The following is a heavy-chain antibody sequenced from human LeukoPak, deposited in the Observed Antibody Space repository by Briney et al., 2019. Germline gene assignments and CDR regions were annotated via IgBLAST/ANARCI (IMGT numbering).Heavy chain of an antibody. J-gene: IGHJ4*02. D-gene: IGHD1-1*01. CDR3: ARGFGTTNFDY. CDR2: IYTSGST. CDR1: GGSISSGSYY. V-gene: IGHV4-61*02. Sequence: PSQTLSLTCTVSGGSISSGSYYWSWIRQPAGKGLEWIGRIYTSGSTNYNPSLKSRVTISVDTSKNQFSLKLSSVTAADTAVYYCARGFGTTNFDYWGQGTLVTVSS.